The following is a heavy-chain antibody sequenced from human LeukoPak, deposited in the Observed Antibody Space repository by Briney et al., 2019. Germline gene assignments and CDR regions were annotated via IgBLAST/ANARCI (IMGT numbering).Heavy chain of an antibody. CDR2: IGISSGNT. Sequence: PGGSLRLSCTASGFPFIEYSMNWVRQAPGKGLEWISYIGISSGNTKYADSVKGRFTISADNAKNSLYLQMNSLRVEDTAVYYCVRDHNYAFDNWGQGTLVSVSS. CDR1: GFPFIEYS. CDR3: VRDHNYAFDN. V-gene: IGHV3-48*04. J-gene: IGHJ4*02. D-gene: IGHD5-18*01.